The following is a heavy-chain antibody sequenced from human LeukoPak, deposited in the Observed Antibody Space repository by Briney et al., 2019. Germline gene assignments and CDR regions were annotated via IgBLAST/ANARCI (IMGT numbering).Heavy chain of an antibody. CDR1: GGSISSGGYY. J-gene: IGHJ2*01. V-gene: IGHV4-31*03. CDR2: IYYSGST. Sequence: SETLSLTCTVSGGSISSGGYYWSWIRQHPGKGLEWIGNIYYSGSTYYNPSLKSRVTISVDTSKNQFSLKLSSVTAADTAVYYCARDRYTVVSWYFDLWGRGTLVTVSS. D-gene: IGHD4-23*01. CDR3: ARDRYTVVSWYFDL.